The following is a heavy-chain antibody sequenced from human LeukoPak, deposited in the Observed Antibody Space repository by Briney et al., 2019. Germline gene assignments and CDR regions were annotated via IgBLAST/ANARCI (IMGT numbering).Heavy chain of an antibody. CDR2: IRYDGSNK. CDR3: ARAGRLWFGESQRLDV. V-gene: IGHV3-30*02. J-gene: IGHJ6*04. CDR1: GFTFSSYG. D-gene: IGHD3-10*01. Sequence: GGSLRLSCAASGFTFSSYGMHWVRQAPGKGLEWVAFIRYDGSNKYYADSVKGRFTISRDNSKNTLYLQMNSLRAEDTAVYYCARAGRLWFGESQRLDVWGKGTTVTISS.